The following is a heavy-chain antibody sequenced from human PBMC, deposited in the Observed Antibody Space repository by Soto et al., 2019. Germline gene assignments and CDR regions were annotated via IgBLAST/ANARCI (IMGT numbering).Heavy chain of an antibody. CDR1: GDSISSRSYY. V-gene: IGHV4-39*01. CDR3: ARFSWYDGDSITNYYMDF. Sequence: LQESGPGLVKPSETLSLTCSVFGDSISSRSYYWACIRRPPGMGLEWIASISYTGNTYYNPSLTSRAAISGDTSKNQFSLKLSFVTAADTAVYYCARFSWYDGDSITNYYMDFWGNGATVTVSS. D-gene: IGHD6-13*01. J-gene: IGHJ6*03. CDR2: ISYTGNT.